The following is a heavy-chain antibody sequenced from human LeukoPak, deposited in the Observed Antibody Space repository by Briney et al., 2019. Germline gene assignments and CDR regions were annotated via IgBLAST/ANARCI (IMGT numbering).Heavy chain of an antibody. D-gene: IGHD4-17*01. V-gene: IGHV4-34*01. CDR3: ARARSDYGWFDP. CDR2: INHSGST. Sequence: SETLSLTCAVYGWSFSGYYWSWIRQPPGKGLEWIGEINHSGSTNYNPSLKSRVTISVDTSKNQFSLKLSSVTAADTAVYYCARARSDYGWFDPWGQGTLVTVSS. J-gene: IGHJ5*02. CDR1: GWSFSGYY.